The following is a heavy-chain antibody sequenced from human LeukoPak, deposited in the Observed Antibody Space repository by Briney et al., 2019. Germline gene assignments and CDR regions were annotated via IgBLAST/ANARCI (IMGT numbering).Heavy chain of an antibody. CDR1: GYTFTGHY. J-gene: IGHJ4*02. CDR3: ASDMNYDSSGEY. CDR2: INPNSGGT. Sequence: ASVKVSCKASGYTFTGHYMHWVRQAPGQGLEWMGRINPNSGGTNYAQKFQGRVTMTRDTSISTAYMELSRLRSDDTAVYYCASDMNYDSSGEYWGQGTLVTVSS. D-gene: IGHD3-22*01. V-gene: IGHV1-2*06.